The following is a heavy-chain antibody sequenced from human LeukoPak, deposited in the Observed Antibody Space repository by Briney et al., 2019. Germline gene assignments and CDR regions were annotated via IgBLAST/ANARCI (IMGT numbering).Heavy chain of an antibody. V-gene: IGHV3-30-3*01. D-gene: IGHD5-18*01. J-gene: IGHJ4*02. CDR2: ISYDGSNK. Sequence: GGSLRLSCAASGLTFSSYAMYWVRQAPGKGLEWVAVISYDGSNKYYADSVKGRFTISRDNSKNTLYLQMNSLRAEDTAVYYCARDGGYSYPGGSGSKFDFWGQGTLVTVSS. CDR3: ARDGGYSYPGGSGSKFDF. CDR1: GLTFSSYA.